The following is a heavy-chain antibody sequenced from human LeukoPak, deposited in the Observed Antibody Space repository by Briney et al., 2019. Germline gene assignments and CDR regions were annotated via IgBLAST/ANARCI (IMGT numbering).Heavy chain of an antibody. Sequence: GGSLRLSCAVSGFPFSKSWTYWVRQAPGKGLEGVANIKSDGSGISYGDSVKGRFIISRDNAMNSLYLQMNSLRVEDTAVYFCAEGNSLDVWGKGTAVTVSS. CDR3: AEGNSLDV. D-gene: IGHD1/OR15-1a*01. J-gene: IGHJ6*04. CDR1: GFPFSKSW. CDR2: IKSDGSGI. V-gene: IGHV3-7*03.